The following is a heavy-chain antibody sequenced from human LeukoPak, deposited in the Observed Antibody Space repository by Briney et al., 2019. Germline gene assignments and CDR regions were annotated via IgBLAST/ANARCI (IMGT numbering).Heavy chain of an antibody. CDR1: GGSFSGYY. V-gene: IGHV4-34*01. J-gene: IGHJ1*01. CDR2: INHSGST. Sequence: PSETLSLTCAVYGGSFSGYYWSWIRQPPGKGLEWIGEINHSGSTNYNPSLKSRVTISVDTSKNQFSLKLSSVTAADTAVYYCARPPRRAKYFQHWGQGTLVTVSS. CDR3: ARPPRRAKYFQH.